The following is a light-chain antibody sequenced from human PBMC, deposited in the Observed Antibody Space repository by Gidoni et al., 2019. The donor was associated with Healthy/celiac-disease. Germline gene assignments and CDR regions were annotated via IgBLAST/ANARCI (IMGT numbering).Light chain of an antibody. J-gene: IGKJ1*01. V-gene: IGKV1-27*01. CDR2: AAS. CDR1: QGISNY. CDR3: QKYNSAPPWT. Sequence: DIQMTQSPSSLSASVGDRVTIPCRASQGISNYLAWYQQKPGKVPKLLIYAASTLQSGVPSRFSGSGSGTEFTLTISSLQPEDVATYYCQKYNSAPPWTFGQGTKVEIK.